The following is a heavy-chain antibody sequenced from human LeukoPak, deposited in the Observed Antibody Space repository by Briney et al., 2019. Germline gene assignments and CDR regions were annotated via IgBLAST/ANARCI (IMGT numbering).Heavy chain of an antibody. CDR2: LSGSGGDT. CDR3: AKGAPSSSSIFVF. V-gene: IGHV3-23*01. CDR1: GFTFGHNA. Sequence: HPGGSLRLSCVASGFTFGHNAMAWVRQAPGKRLEWVSALSGSGGDTFYADSVKGRFTISRDNSKNTLYLQLSSLRPDDTAVYYCAKGAPSSSSIFVFWGPGTLVTVSS. J-gene: IGHJ4*02. D-gene: IGHD6-6*01.